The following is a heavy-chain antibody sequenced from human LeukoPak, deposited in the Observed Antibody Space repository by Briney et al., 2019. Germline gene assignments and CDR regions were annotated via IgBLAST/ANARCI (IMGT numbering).Heavy chain of an antibody. CDR1: GGSISSSSYY. D-gene: IGHD3-10*01. J-gene: IGHJ4*02. CDR3: ARGGYGSGSYYNVFDY. CDR2: IYYSGST. Sequence: SETLSLTCTVSGGSISSSSYYWGWIRQPPGKGLEWIGSIYYSGSTYYNPSLKSRVTISVDTSKNQFSLKLSSVTAADTAVYYCARGGYGSGSYYNVFDYWGQGTLVTVSS. V-gene: IGHV4-39*07.